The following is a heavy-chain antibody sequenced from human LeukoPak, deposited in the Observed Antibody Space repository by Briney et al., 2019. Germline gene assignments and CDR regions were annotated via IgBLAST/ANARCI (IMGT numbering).Heavy chain of an antibody. CDR2: ISYDGCNK. CDR3: ARDCDILTGYRFDY. Sequence: GGSPRLSCAASGFTFSSYAMHWVRQAPGKGREWGAVISYDGCNKYYADSVKVRFTIARDNSKKTLYLQMNSLRAEDTAVYYCARDCDILTGYRFDYWGQGTLVTVSS. D-gene: IGHD3-9*01. V-gene: IGHV3-30-3*01. CDR1: GFTFSSYA. J-gene: IGHJ4*02.